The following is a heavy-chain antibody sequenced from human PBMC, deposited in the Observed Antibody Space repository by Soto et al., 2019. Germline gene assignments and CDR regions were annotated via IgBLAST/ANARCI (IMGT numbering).Heavy chain of an antibody. D-gene: IGHD6-13*01. CDR3: ARHRTPLGYLDY. V-gene: IGHV4-39*01. CDR2: TYYSGRT. J-gene: IGHJ4*02. CDR1: GGSPSSSSYY. Sequence: XTLSLPCTVSGGSPSSSSYYWGWIRQPPGKGLEWIGSTYYSGRTYYNPSLKSRVTISVDTSKNQFSLKLSSLPAADTAVYYCARHRTPLGYLDYWGQGTLGTVSS.